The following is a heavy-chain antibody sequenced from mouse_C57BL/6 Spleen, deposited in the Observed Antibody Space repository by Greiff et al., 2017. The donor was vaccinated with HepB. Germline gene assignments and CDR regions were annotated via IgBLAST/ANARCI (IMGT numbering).Heavy chain of an antibody. D-gene: IGHD2-2*01. V-gene: IGHV1-69*01. J-gene: IGHJ2*01. CDR1: GYTFTSYW. Sequence: QVQLQQPGAELVMPGASVKLSCKASGYTFTSYWMHWVKQRPGQGLEWIGEIDPSDSYTNYNQKFKGKSTLTVDKSSSTAYTQLSSLTSEDSAVYYCTRRREIFGTYGYDGYYFDYWGQGTTLTVSS. CDR3: TRRREIFGTYGYDGYYFDY. CDR2: IDPSDSYT.